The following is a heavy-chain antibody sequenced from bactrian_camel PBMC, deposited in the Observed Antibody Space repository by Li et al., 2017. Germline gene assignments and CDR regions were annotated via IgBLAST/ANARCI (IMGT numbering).Heavy chain of an antibody. D-gene: IGHD1*01. CDR1: GVVISRLC. J-gene: IGHJ4*01. CDR2: VDIDDRT. CDR3: VAAGSPRNSLAQNY. V-gene: IGHV3S53*01. Sequence: HVQLVESGGGSVQAGGSLTLSCAASGVVISRLCMGWFRQAPGKERESIARVDIDDRTTFSESVKGRFTTSRDNGKNTVYLQLNSLKVEDTAVYYCVAAGSPRNSLAQNYWGQGTQVTVS.